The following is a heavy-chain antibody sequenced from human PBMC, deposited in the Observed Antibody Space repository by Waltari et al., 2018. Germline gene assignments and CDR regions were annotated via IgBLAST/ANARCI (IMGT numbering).Heavy chain of an antibody. D-gene: IGHD2-21*02. J-gene: IGHJ3*02. CDR2: IYSGGSST. Sequence: EVQLLESGGGLVQPGGSLRLSCAASGFTFSSYAMSWVRQAPGKGLEWVSVIYSGGSSTYYADSVKGRYTISRDNSKNTLYLQMNSLRAEDTAVYYCAKVMGDPVTGNDAFDIWGQGTMVTVSS. CDR1: GFTFSSYA. V-gene: IGHV3-23*03. CDR3: AKVMGDPVTGNDAFDI.